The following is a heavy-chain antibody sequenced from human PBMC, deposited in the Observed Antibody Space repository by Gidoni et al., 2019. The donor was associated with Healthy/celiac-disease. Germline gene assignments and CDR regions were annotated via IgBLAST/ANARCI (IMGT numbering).Heavy chain of an antibody. CDR1: GYTFTGYS. J-gene: IGHJ6*02. V-gene: IGHV1-2*02. Sequence: QVQLVQSGAEVKKPGASVKVSCKASGYTFTGYSMHWGRQAPGQGLEWMGWINPNSGGTNYAQKFQGRVTMTRDTSISTAYMELSRLRSDDTAVYYCARNPQFGQFGTPPLRMDVWGQGTTVTVSS. D-gene: IGHD1-1*01. CDR3: ARNPQFGQFGTPPLRMDV. CDR2: INPNSGGT.